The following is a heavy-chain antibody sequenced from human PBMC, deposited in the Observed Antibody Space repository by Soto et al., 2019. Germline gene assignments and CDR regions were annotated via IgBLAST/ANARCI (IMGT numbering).Heavy chain of an antibody. D-gene: IGHD5-12*01. J-gene: IGHJ4*02. CDR1: GFSFSTW. V-gene: IGHV3-74*01. Sequence: EVQLVESGGGVVQPGGSLRLSCAASGFSFSTWMHWVRQAPGKGLVWLSRINSDGSSITYADSVKGRFIVSRDNAKNRLYLQINILTAEDTDVYYCTRGALGYGNFDYWGRGVLLTVS. CDR2: INSDGSSI. CDR3: TRGALGYGNFDY.